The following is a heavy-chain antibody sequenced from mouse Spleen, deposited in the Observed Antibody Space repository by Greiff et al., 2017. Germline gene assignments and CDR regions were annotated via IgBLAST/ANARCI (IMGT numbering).Heavy chain of an antibody. CDR3: AREGYGSSPFAY. CDR1: GYSITSGYY. CDR2: ISYDGSN. D-gene: IGHD1-1*01. Sequence: VQLKESGPGLVKPSQSLSLTCSVTGYSITSGYYWNWIRQFPGNKLEWMGYISYDGSNNYNPSLKNRISITRDTSKNQFFLKLNSVTTEDTATYYCAREGYGSSPFAYWGQGTLVTVSA. V-gene: IGHV3-6*01. J-gene: IGHJ3*01.